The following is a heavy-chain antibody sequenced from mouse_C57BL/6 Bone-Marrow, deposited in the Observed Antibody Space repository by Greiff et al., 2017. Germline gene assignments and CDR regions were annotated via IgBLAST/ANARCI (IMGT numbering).Heavy chain of an antibody. J-gene: IGHJ4*01. CDR3: ARGRFTTVVADYAMDY. CDR1: GFNIKDYY. D-gene: IGHD1-1*01. Sequence: EVQLQQSGAELVKPGASVKLSCTASGFNIKDYYMHWVKQRTEQGLEWIGRIDPEDGETKYAPKFKGKATITADTSSNTAYLQLSSLTSEDTAVYYCARGRFTTVVADYAMDYWGQGTSVTVSS. V-gene: IGHV14-2*01. CDR2: IDPEDGET.